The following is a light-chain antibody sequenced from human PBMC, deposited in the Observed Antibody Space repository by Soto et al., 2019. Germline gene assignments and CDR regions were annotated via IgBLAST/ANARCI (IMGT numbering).Light chain of an antibody. CDR2: GAS. CDR1: QSVNNNF. J-gene: IGKJ1*01. CDR3: QQYVSAPWT. Sequence: EIVLTQSPGTLSLSPGERVTLSCRASQSVNNNFLAWYQQKPVQAPRLLIYGASSRATGIPDRFSGSGSGTDFTLIISRLEPEDFAVYYCQQYVSAPWTFGQGTKVEIK. V-gene: IGKV3-20*01.